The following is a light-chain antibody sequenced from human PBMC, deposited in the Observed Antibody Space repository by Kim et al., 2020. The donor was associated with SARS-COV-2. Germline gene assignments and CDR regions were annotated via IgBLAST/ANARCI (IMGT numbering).Light chain of an antibody. J-gene: IGKJ4*01. CDR2: GAS. V-gene: IGKV3-20*01. CDR1: QSVTSSY. Sequence: PGERATHSCRASQSVTSSYLAWYQQKTGQAARLLIYGASSRATGIPDRFSGSGSGTDFTLTISRLEPEDFAVYYCQQYGSPLLTFGGGTKVDIK. CDR3: QQYGSPLLT.